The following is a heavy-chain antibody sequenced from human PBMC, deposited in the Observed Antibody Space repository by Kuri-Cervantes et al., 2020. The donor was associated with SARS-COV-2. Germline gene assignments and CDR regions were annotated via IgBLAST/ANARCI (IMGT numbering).Heavy chain of an antibody. CDR2: ISGSGGST. CDR1: GFTFSSYA. D-gene: IGHD1-7*01. J-gene: IGHJ4*02. Sequence: GESLKISCAASGFTFSSYAMSWVRQAPGKGLEWVSAISGSGGSTYYADSVKGRFTISRDNSKNTLYLQMSSLRAEDTAVYYCAKDMRGTRTYFDYWGQGTLVTVSS. V-gene: IGHV3-23*01. CDR3: AKDMRGTRTYFDY.